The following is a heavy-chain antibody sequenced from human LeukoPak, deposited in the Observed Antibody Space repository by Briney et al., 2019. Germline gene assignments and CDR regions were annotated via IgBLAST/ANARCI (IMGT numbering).Heavy chain of an antibody. CDR3: ARTSPKNAAFDI. D-gene: IGHD2/OR15-2a*01. CDR2: IYSSGST. V-gene: IGHV4-4*07. CDR1: GGSISSYY. Sequence: SETLSLTCTVSGGSISSYYWSWVRQRAGKGLEWIGRIYSSGSTNYNPSLNSRVTMSVDTSKNQFSLKLTSVTAADTAVYYCARTSPKNAAFDIWGQGTMVTVSS. J-gene: IGHJ3*02.